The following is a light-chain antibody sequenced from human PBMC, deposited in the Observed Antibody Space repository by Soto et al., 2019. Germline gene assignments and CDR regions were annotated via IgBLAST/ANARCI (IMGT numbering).Light chain of an antibody. CDR1: QAIDRW. CDR2: AAS. J-gene: IGKJ5*01. Sequence: DIQMTQSPSTLSASVGDRVTITCRASQAIDRWLAWYQQKPGKAPKVLIYAASNLRSGVPSRFSGSGSETEFTLTISRLQPDDFATYFCHSRAFGQGTRLEIK. V-gene: IGKV1D-16*01. CDR3: HSRA.